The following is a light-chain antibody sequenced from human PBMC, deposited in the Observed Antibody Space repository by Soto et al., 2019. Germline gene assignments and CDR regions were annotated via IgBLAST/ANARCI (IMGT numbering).Light chain of an antibody. CDR2: DVA. Sequence: DIVLTQSPGTLSLSPGDRATLSCRASQRITNNDLAWFQQKPGQSPRLLIYDVATRAAGTPDRFGGSGSGTYFTLTISSLQPEDFAIYPCLQYDTSPLTFGGGTKLEI. CDR3: LQYDTSPLT. V-gene: IGKV3-20*01. CDR1: QRITNND. J-gene: IGKJ4*01.